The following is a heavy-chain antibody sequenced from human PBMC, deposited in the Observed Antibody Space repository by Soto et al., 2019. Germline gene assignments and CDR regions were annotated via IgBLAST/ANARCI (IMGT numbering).Heavy chain of an antibody. Sequence: QVQLVQSGAEVKKPGASVKVSCKASGYTFTNYGISWVRQAPGQGLEWMGWISTYNANTPYAPNLQGRVTMTTDTSTSTAYMELRSLESDDTAVYYCARENCISASCYIGYWGQGTLVTVSS. CDR1: GYTFTNYG. V-gene: IGHV1-18*01. J-gene: IGHJ4*02. CDR2: ISTYNANT. D-gene: IGHD2-2*02. CDR3: ARENCISASCYIGY.